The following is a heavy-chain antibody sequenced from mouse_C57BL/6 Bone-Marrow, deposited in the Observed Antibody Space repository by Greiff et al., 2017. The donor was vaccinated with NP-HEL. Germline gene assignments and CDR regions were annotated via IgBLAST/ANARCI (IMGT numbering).Heavy chain of an antibody. J-gene: IGHJ1*03. CDR2: IWRGGST. D-gene: IGHD1-1*01. Sequence: VQLQQSGPGLVQPSQSLSITCTVSGFSLTSYGVHWVRQSPGKGLEWLGVIWRGGSTDYNAAFMSRLSITKDNSKSQVFFKMNSRQAADTAIYYCAKRRTVYYYGSVYFDVWGTGTTVTVSS. CDR3: AKRRTVYYYGSVYFDV. V-gene: IGHV2-5*01. CDR1: GFSLTSYG.